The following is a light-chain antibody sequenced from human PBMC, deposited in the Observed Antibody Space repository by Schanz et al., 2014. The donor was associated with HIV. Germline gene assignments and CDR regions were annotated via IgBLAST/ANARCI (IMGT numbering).Light chain of an antibody. J-gene: IGKJ2*01. Sequence: EIVLTQSPGTLSLSPGERATLSCRASQSLSSNYLAWYQQKPGQAPRLLIYGAFSRAPGIPDRFSGSGSGTVFTLTISSLAPEDSAVYYCQQYGSSPTFGQGTKLEIK. CDR2: GAF. CDR1: QSLSSNY. V-gene: IGKV3-20*01. CDR3: QQYGSSPT.